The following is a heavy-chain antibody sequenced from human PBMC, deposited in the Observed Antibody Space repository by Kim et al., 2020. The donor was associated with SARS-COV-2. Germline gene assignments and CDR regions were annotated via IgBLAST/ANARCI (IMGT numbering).Heavy chain of an antibody. J-gene: IGHJ4*02. V-gene: IGHV6-1*01. Sequence: KWYNDYAVSVKSRITIHPDTSKNQFALQLNSVTPEDTAVYYCARKNYFDYWGQGTLVTVSS. CDR3: ARKNYFDY. CDR2: KWYN.